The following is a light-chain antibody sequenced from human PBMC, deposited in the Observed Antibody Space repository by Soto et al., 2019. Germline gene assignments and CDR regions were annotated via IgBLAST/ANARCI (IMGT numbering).Light chain of an antibody. J-gene: IGKJ4*01. CDR1: QSVSSN. CDR2: GAS. Sequence: EIVMTQSPATLSVSPGERATLSCRASQSVSSNLAWYQQKPGQAPRLLIYGASTMPTGIPARFSGSGSGTEFTLTISSLQSEDFAIYYCQQYNNSPQTFGGGTKVEIK. CDR3: QQYNNSPQT. V-gene: IGKV3-15*01.